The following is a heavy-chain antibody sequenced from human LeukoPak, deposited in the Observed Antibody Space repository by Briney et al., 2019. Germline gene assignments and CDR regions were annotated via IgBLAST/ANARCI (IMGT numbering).Heavy chain of an antibody. V-gene: IGHV3-74*01. D-gene: IGHD3-22*01. Sequence: GGSLRLSCAASGFTFSSYWMHWVRQAPGKGLVWVSRIKSDGSTNYADAVKGRFTISRDNAKNTLSLQMNSLRAEDTGVYYCARAPSEIGGYYPEYFRHWGQGTLVTVSS. CDR1: GFTFSSYW. CDR3: ARAPSEIGGYYPEYFRH. CDR2: IKSDGST. J-gene: IGHJ1*01.